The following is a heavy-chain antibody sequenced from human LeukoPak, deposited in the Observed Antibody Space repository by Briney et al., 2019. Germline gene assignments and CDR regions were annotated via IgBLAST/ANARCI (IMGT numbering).Heavy chain of an antibody. CDR3: ARSRPYYYGSGAMRWFDP. D-gene: IGHD3-10*01. Sequence: SETLSLTCTVSGGSISSYYWSWIRQPPGKGLEWIGEINHSGSTNYNPSLKSRVTISVDTSKNQFSLKLSSVTAADTAVYYCARSRPYYYGSGAMRWFDPWGQGTLVTVSS. CDR1: GGSISSYY. V-gene: IGHV4-34*01. CDR2: INHSGST. J-gene: IGHJ5*02.